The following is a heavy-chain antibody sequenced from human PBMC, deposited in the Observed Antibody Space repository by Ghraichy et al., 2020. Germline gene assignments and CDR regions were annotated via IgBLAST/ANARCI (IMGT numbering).Heavy chain of an antibody. J-gene: IGHJ6*02. D-gene: IGHD2-2*01. Sequence: SQTLSLTCTVSGGSISSYYWSWIRQPAGKGLEWIGRIYTSGSTNYNPSLKSRVTMSVDTSKNQFSLKLSSVTAADTAVYYCARYCSSTSCYPEGYYYYGMDVWGQGTTVTVSS. V-gene: IGHV4-4*07. CDR2: IYTSGST. CDR1: GGSISSYY. CDR3: ARYCSSTSCYPEGYYYYGMDV.